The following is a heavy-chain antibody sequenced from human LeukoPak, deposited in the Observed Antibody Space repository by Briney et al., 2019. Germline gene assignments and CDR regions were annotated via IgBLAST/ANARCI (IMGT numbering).Heavy chain of an antibody. D-gene: IGHD3-16*01. CDR1: GGSISSSSYY. J-gene: IGHJ4*02. CDR3: ASSRRIIAERY. V-gene: IGHV4-39*01. CDR2: IYYSGST. Sequence: PSETLSLTCTVSGGSISSSSYYWGWIRQPPGKGLEWIGSIYYSGSTYYNPSLKSRVTISVDTSKNQFSLKLSSVTAADTAVYYCASSRRIIAERYWGQGTLVTVSS.